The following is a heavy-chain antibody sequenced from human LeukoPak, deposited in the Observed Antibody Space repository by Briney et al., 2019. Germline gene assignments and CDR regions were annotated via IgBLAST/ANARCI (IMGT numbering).Heavy chain of an antibody. V-gene: IGHV3-7*01. CDR1: GFSYSSYW. CDR2: IKQDGSEK. D-gene: IGHD3-10*01. CDR3: ARDEAGAGYAFDI. J-gene: IGHJ3*02. Sequence: PGGSLRLSCAASGFSYSSYWMSWVREAPGKGREWVANIKQDGSEKFYGDSGKGRFTISRDNAKNSLYLQMNSLRAEDTAVYYCARDEAGAGYAFDIWGQGTMVTVSS.